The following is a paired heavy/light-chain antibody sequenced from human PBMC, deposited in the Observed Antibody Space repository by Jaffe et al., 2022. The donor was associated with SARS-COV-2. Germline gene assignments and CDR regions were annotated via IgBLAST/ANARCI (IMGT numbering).Heavy chain of an antibody. J-gene: IGHJ4*02. V-gene: IGHV3-23*01. CDR2: ISGSGGST. CDR3: AKDRAGYYDSSGYFLGDY. Sequence: EVQLLESGGGLVQPGGSLRLSCAASGFTFSSYAMSWVRQAPGKGLEWVSAISGSGGSTYYADSVKGRFTISRDNSKNTLYLQMNSLRAEDTAVYYCAKDRAGYYDSSGYFLGDYWGQGTLVTVSS. D-gene: IGHD3-22*01. CDR1: GFTFSSYA.
Light chain of an antibody. Sequence: DIQMTQSPSSVSASVGDRVTITCRASQGISSWLAWYQQKPGKAPKLLIYAASSLQSGVPSRFSGSGSGTDFTLTISSLQPEDFATYYCQQANSFPPTFGQGTKLEIK. J-gene: IGKJ2*01. CDR3: QQANSFPPT. CDR2: AAS. CDR1: QGISSW. V-gene: IGKV1-12*01.